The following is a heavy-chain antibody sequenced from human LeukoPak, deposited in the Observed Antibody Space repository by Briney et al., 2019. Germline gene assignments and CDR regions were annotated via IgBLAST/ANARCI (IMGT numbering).Heavy chain of an antibody. V-gene: IGHV4-59*01. J-gene: IGHJ4*02. CDR3: ARDSWLGSNRAFDY. CDR2: IYNGGNT. Sequence: SETLSLTCTVSGGSISSFYWRWIRQPPGKGLEWIGNIYNGGNTNYNPSLKSRVTISADTSKNQFSLRLRSVTAADTAVYYCARDSWLGSNRAFDYWGQGTLVTVSS. CDR1: GGSISSFY. D-gene: IGHD4-11*01.